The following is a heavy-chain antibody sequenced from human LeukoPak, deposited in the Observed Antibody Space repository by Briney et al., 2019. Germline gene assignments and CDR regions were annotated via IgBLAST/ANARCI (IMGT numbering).Heavy chain of an antibody. CDR3: AREGCSSTSCYVPVI. CDR1: GFTFSSYG. D-gene: IGHD2-2*01. V-gene: IGHV3-30*03. Sequence: GRSLRLSCAASGFTFSSYGMHWGRQAPGKGLEWVAVISYDGSNKYYSDSVKGRFTISRDNSKNTLYLQMNSLRAEDTAVYYCAREGCSSTSCYVPVIWGQGTLVTVSS. CDR2: ISYDGSNK. J-gene: IGHJ4*02.